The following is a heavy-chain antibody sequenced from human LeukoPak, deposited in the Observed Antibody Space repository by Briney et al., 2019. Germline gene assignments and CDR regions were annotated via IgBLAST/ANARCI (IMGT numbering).Heavy chain of an antibody. CDR1: GYTFTSYD. CDR3: ATRPFAMVRGVIIPYYYYGMDV. Sequence: ASVKVSCKASGYTFTSYDINWVRQATGQGLEWTGWMNPNSGNTGYAQKFQGRVTMTRNTSISTAYMELSSLRSEDTAVYYCATRPFAMVRGVIIPYYYYGMDVWGQGTTVTVSS. V-gene: IGHV1-8*01. J-gene: IGHJ6*02. D-gene: IGHD3-10*01. CDR2: MNPNSGNT.